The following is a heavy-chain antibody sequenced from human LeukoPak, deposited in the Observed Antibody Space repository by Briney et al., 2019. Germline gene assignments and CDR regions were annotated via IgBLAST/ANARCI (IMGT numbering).Heavy chain of an antibody. CDR2: ISYDGSNE. Sequence: GGSLRLSCAASGFTFSTYAMLWVRQAPGKGLEWVAIISYDGSNEYYADSVKGRFTISRDTSKSTLYLQMNSLRAEDTAVYDCARGGPGYSSAWTNYGLAVWGQGTTVTVSS. D-gene: IGHD6-19*01. CDR3: ARGGPGYSSAWTNYGLAV. V-gene: IGHV3-30-3*01. CDR1: GFTFSTYA. J-gene: IGHJ6*02.